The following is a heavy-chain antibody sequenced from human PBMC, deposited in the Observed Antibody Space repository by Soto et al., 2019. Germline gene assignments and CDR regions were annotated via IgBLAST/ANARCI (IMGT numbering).Heavy chain of an antibody. CDR1: GFTFSSYG. D-gene: IGHD3-3*01. Sequence: GGSLRLSCAASGFTFSSYGMHWVRQAPGKGLEWVAAIWYDGSNKYYADSVKGRFTISRDNSKNTLYLQMNSLRAEDTAVYYCARDSYYDFWSGYGHYYYYYMDVWGKGTTVTVSS. CDR2: IWYDGSNK. V-gene: IGHV3-33*01. CDR3: ARDSYYDFWSGYGHYYYYYMDV. J-gene: IGHJ6*03.